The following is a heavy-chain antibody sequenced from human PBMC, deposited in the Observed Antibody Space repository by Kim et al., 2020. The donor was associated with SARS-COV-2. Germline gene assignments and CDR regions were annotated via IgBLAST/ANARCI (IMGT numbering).Heavy chain of an antibody. Sequence: AQGFTGRFVFSLDTSVSTAYLQISSLKAEDTAVYYCARDGTAAGRPLIDYWGQGTLVTVSS. CDR3: ARDGTAAGRPLIDY. V-gene: IGHV7-4-1*02. D-gene: IGHD6-13*01. J-gene: IGHJ4*02.